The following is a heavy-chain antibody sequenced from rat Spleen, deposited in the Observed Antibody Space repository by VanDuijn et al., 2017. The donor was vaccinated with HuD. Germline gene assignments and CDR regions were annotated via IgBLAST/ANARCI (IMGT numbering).Heavy chain of an antibody. CDR1: GFTFSDYG. V-gene: IGHV5-29*01. CDR3: ARRHYGYTDYFDY. J-gene: IGHJ2*01. CDR2: ISYGDSSGHSGT. D-gene: IGHD1-9*01. Sequence: EVQLVESGGGLVQPGRSLKLSCAASGFTFSDYGVAWVRQAPTKGLEWVATISYGDSSGHSGTYYRDSVKGRFVISKDNAKNTGYLQMNNLRSEDTATYYCARRHYGYTDYFDYWGQGVMVTVSS.